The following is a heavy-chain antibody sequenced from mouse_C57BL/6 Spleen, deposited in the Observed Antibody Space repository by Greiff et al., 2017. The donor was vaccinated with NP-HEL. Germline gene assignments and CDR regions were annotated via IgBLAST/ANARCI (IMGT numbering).Heavy chain of an antibody. CDR3: ARMDYYGSSYGYFDV. J-gene: IGHJ1*03. V-gene: IGHV1-82*01. CDR2: IYPGDGDT. D-gene: IGHD1-1*01. CDR1: GYAFSSSW. Sequence: QVQLQQSGPELVKPGASVKISCKASGYAFSSSWMNWVKQRPGKGLAWIGRIYPGDGDTNYNGKFKGKATLTADKSSSTAYMQLSSLTSEDSAVYFGARMDYYGSSYGYFDVWGTGTTVTVSS.